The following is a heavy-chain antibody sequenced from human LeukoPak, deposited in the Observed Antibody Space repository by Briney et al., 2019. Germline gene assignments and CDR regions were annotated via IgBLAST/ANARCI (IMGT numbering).Heavy chain of an antibody. CDR1: GYSFSTYW. J-gene: IGHJ1*01. V-gene: IGHV5-51*01. Sequence: GESQKISCKGSGYSFSTYWIGWVRQMPGKGLEWMGIIYPGDSDTRYSPSFQGQVTISADKSISTAHLQWSSLKASDTAMYYCARLPERITIFGVEPWGQGTLVTVSS. CDR3: ARLPERITIFGVEP. D-gene: IGHD3-3*01. CDR2: IYPGDSDT.